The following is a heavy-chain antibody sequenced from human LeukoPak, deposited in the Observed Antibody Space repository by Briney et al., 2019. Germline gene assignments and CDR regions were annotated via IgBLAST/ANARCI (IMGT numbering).Heavy chain of an antibody. V-gene: IGHV4-61*02. CDR2: VYTGGST. J-gene: IGHJ5*02. CDR3: ARTDAYGVANP. CDR1: GHSMTTGSYY. Sequence: SETLSLTCTVSGHSMTTGSYYWSWIRKPAGKGLEWIGCVYTGGSTEYNPSLESRVIISMDTSKNQFSLRLRSVTAADTAIYYCARTDAYGVANPWGQGTVVTVSS. D-gene: IGHD2-21*01.